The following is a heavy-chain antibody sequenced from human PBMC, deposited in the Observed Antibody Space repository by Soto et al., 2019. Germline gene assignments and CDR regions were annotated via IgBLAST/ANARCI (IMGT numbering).Heavy chain of an antibody. V-gene: IGHV3-49*03. CDR1: GFTVGDYA. CDR2: IRSKAYGGTT. D-gene: IGHD2-2*01. CDR3: ARRGSRCSSTSCSHGAFDI. J-gene: IGHJ3*02. Sequence: GGSLRLSGTASGFTVGDYAMSWFRQAPGKGLEWVGFIRSKAYGGTTEYAASVKGRFTISADKSISTAYLQWSSLKASDTAMYYCARRGSRCSSTSCSHGAFDIWGQGTMVTVS.